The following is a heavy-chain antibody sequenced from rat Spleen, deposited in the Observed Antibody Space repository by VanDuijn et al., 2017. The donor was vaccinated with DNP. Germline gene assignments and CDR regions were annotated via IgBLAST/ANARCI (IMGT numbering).Heavy chain of an antibody. D-gene: IGHD1-1*01. CDR2: ISYRGTT. V-gene: IGHV3-1*01. Sequence: EVQLQESGSGLVKPSQSLSLTCSVTGYSITSTYWGWVRQFPGNKIEWIGHISYRGTTTYNPSLESRISISRDTSKNHFFLQLNSVTTEDTATYYCARWSFYFDYWGQGVMVTVSS. J-gene: IGHJ2*01. CDR1: GYSITSTY. CDR3: ARWSFYFDY.